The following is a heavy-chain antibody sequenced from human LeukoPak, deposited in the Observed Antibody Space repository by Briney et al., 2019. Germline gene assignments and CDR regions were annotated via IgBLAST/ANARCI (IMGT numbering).Heavy chain of an antibody. D-gene: IGHD3-10*01. V-gene: IGHV3-20*04. CDR1: GFTFGDYV. CDR2: ISWNGGSI. CDR3: ARGSSGTYYITIDF. J-gene: IGHJ4*02. Sequence: GGSLRLSCAASGFTFGDYVMSWVRQAPGKGLEWVSGISWNGGSIGYGDSVKGRFTISRDNAKNSLYLQMNSLRVEDTALYYCARGSSGTYYITIDFWGQGTLVTVSS.